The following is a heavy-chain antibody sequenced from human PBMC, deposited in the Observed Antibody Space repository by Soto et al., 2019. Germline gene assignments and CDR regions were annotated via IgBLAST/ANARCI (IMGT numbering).Heavy chain of an antibody. D-gene: IGHD3-10*01. V-gene: IGHV4-59*01. CDR3: SSYTGALYFDS. Sequence: PSETLSLTCSVAGRSMSSNYWSWIRQSPDKGLEWLGYVFYGGTDYNPSLGGRGSMSVGTSKSQFSLEFTSVTVADRAVYYCSSYTGALYFDSWAPGILVTVSS. J-gene: IGHJ4*02. CDR2: VFYGGT. CDR1: GRSMSSNY.